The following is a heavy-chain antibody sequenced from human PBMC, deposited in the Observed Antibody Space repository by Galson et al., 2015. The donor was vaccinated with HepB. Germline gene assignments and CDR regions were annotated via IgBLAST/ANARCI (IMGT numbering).Heavy chain of an antibody. CDR1: GFTFTSYG. J-gene: IGHJ5*02. D-gene: IGHD3-9*01. Sequence: SCAACGFTFTSYGMSWVRQAPGKGLEWVAVISHDGDFIRYADSVRARFTISRDNSKNTLYLQMNSLRTADTAVYYCVKGCDPTCHTIVLDPWGQGTLVTVSS. V-gene: IGHV3-30*18. CDR3: VKGCDPTCHTIVLDP. CDR2: ISHDGDFI.